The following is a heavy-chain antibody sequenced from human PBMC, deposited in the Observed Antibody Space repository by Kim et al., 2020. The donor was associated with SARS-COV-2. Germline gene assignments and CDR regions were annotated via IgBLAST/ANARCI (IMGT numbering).Heavy chain of an antibody. CDR3: ARVKRSNSRYYYYFYALDV. CDR2: IIPIYASS. J-gene: IGHJ6*02. CDR1: GGTFSSHA. D-gene: IGHD2-2*01. V-gene: IGHV1-69*13. Sequence: SVKVSCEASGGTFSSHAISWVRQAPGQGLEWMGGIIPIYASSNYAQKFQGRVTITADESTSTAYMQLRSLTPDDTAVYYCARVKRSNSRYYYYFYALDVWGQGTTVTVSS.